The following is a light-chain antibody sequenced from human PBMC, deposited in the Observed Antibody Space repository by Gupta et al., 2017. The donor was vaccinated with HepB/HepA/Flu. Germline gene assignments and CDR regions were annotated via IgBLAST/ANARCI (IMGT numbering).Light chain of an antibody. J-gene: IGKJ4*01. V-gene: IGKV3-11*01. CDR2: DAS. Sequence: IVLTQSPATLSLSPGERATLSCRASQSVSSFLVWYQQKPGQAPRLLIYDASNRATGIPARFSGGWCGTDFTLTISSVEPEYCAVYYCQQRNNWPLTFGGGTKVEIK. CDR1: QSVSSF. CDR3: QQRNNWPLT.